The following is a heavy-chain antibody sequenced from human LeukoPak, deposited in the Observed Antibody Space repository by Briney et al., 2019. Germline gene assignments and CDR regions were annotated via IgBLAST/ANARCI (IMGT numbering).Heavy chain of an antibody. D-gene: IGHD4-17*01. J-gene: IGHJ5*02. CDR2: INPSGGTT. Sequence: GASVKVSCKASGYTFTSYDINWVRQATGQGLEWMGIINPSGGTTNYAQKFQGRVTITRNTSISTAYMELSSLRSEDTAVYYCARGPRLRRPGGWFDPWGQGTLVTVSS. CDR1: GYTFTSYD. CDR3: ARGPRLRRPGGWFDP. V-gene: IGHV1-8*03.